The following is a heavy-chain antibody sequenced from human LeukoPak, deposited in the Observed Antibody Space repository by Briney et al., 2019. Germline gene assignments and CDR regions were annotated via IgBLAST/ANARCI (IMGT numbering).Heavy chain of an antibody. J-gene: IGHJ4*02. CDR2: ISSRSGYI. V-gene: IGHV3-21*01. Sequence: GGSLRLSCAASGFTFSSYSMSWVRQAPGKGLEWVSSISSRSGYIYYGDSVKGRFTISRDNAKNSLYLQMNTLRAEDTAVYYRASFDSSGWHYFDYWGQGTLVTVSA. CDR1: GFTFSSYS. D-gene: IGHD6-19*01. CDR3: ASFDSSGWHYFDY.